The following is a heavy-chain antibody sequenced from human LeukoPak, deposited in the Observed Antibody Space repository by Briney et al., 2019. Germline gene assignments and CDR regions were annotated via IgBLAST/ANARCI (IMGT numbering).Heavy chain of an antibody. CDR3: VSVSSGWLYFQH. CDR2: IYYSGST. Sequence: PSETLSLTCTVSGGSISSGGYYWSWIRQHPGKGLEWIGYIYYSGSTYYNPSLKSRVTISVDTSKNQFSLKLSSVTAADTAVYYCVSVSSGWLYFQHWGQGTLVTVSS. CDR1: GGSISSGGYY. D-gene: IGHD6-19*01. J-gene: IGHJ1*01. V-gene: IGHV4-31*03.